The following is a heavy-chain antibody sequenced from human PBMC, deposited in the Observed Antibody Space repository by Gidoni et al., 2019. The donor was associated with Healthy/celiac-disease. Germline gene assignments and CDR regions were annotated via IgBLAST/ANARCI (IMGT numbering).Heavy chain of an antibody. CDR3: ARANYDFWSGYYSPNWFDP. Sequence: EVQLLESGGGLVQPGGSLRLSCAASGFTFSIYAISWVRQAPGKGLEWVSAISGSGGSTYYADSVKGRFTISRDNSKNTLYLQMNSLRAEDTAVYYCARANYDFWSGYYSPNWFDPWGQGTLVTVSS. J-gene: IGHJ5*02. CDR2: ISGSGGST. V-gene: IGHV3-23*01. CDR1: GFTFSIYA. D-gene: IGHD3-3*01.